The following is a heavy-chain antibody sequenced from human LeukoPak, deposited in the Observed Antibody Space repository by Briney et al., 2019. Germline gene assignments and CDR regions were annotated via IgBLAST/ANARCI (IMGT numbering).Heavy chain of an antibody. V-gene: IGHV3-23*01. CDR3: VKDRGGSPFYGMDV. J-gene: IGHJ6*02. CDR2: ISGSGGAGT. D-gene: IGHD1-26*01. CDR1: GFTFSSYA. Sequence: VGSLRLSCAGSGFTFSSYAMSWVRQAPGKELEWVSTISGSGGAGTYYADSVKGRFTVSRDNSRNTLYLPMNSLRAEDTAVYYCVKDRGGSPFYGMDVWGQGTTVTVSS.